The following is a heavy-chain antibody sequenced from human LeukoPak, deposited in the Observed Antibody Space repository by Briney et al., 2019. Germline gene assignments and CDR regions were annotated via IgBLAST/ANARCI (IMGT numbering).Heavy chain of an antibody. V-gene: IGHV4-30-4*08. CDR1: GGSISSGDYY. D-gene: IGHD4-23*01. CDR3: ARAQTTVVTHPIDY. Sequence: SQTLSLTCTVSGGSISSGDYYWSWIRQPPGRGLEWIGYIYYSGNTYYNPSLKSRVTISVDTSKNQFSLKLSSVTAADTAVYYCARAQTTVVTHPIDYWGQGTLVTVSS. CDR2: IYYSGNT. J-gene: IGHJ4*02.